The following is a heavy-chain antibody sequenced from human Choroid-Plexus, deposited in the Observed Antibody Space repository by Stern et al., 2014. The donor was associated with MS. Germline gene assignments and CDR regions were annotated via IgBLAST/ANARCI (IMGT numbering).Heavy chain of an antibody. J-gene: IGHJ6*02. CDR2: INPNTGGT. D-gene: IGHD3-3*01. CDR3: AGNKRGITILGVVTDYYYLGMDV. V-gene: IGHV1-2*02. Sequence: QVQLVESGAEVKKPGASVKVSCKTSGYIFTGYYIHWVRQAPGQGLEWMAWINPNTGGTKYAQKFQGRVTMSRDTSISTAYVELSSLTSDDPAVYYCAGNKRGITILGVVTDYYYLGMDVWGQGTTVTVSS. CDR1: GYIFTGYY.